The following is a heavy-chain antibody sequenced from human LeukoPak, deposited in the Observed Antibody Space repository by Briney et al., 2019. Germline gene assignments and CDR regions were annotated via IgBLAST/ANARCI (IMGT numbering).Heavy chain of an antibody. Sequence: GGSLRLSCAACGFTFDDYAMHWVRQAPGKGLEWVSLISWDGGSTYYADSVKGRFTISRDNSKNSLYLQMNSLRAEDTALYYCAKDIRGSTSWYGLDYWGQGTLVTVSS. V-gene: IGHV3-43D*03. CDR3: AKDIRGSTSWYGLDY. J-gene: IGHJ4*02. CDR2: ISWDGGST. D-gene: IGHD6-13*01. CDR1: GFTFDDYA.